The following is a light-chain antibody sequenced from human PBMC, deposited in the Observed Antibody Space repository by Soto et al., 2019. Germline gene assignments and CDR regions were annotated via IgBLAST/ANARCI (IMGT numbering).Light chain of an antibody. CDR2: GAS. CDR3: QQYNNWPQT. CDR1: QSVSSN. J-gene: IGKJ1*01. V-gene: IGKV3-15*01. Sequence: EIVMTQSPATLSVAXXXXXTXSXRASQSVSSNLAWYQQKPGQAPRLLIYGASTRATGIPARFSGSGSGTEFTLTISSLQSEDFAVYYCQQYNNWPQTFGQGTKVDI.